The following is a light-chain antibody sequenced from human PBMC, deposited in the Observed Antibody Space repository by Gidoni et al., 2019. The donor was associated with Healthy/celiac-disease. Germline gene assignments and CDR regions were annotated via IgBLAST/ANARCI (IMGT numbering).Light chain of an antibody. CDR3: QQYNSYSQNT. J-gene: IGKJ2*01. Sequence: DIQMTQSTSTLSASVGDRVTITCRASQSISSWLAWYQQKPGKAPKLLIYKASSLESGVPSRVSGSGSGTEFTLTISSLQPDDFATYYCQQYNSYSQNTFXQXTKLEIK. V-gene: IGKV1-5*03. CDR2: KAS. CDR1: QSISSW.